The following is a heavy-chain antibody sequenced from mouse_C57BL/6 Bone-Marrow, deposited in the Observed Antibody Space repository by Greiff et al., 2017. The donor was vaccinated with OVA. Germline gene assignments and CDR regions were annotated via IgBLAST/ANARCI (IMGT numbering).Heavy chain of an antibody. CDR3: ARDLSMDGNYEDYYAMDY. CDR2: INYDGSST. J-gene: IGHJ4*01. Sequence: DVMLVESEGGLVQPGSSMKLSCTASGFTFSDYYMAWVRQVPEKGLEWVANINYDGSSTYYLDSLKSRFIISRDNAKNILYLQMSSLKSEDTATYYCARDLSMDGNYEDYYAMDYWGQGTSVTVSS. D-gene: IGHD2-1*01. CDR1: GFTFSDYY. V-gene: IGHV5-16*01.